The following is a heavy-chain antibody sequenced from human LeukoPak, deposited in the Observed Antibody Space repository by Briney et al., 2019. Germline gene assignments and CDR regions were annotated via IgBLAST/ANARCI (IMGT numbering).Heavy chain of an antibody. CDR2: IYTSGST. J-gene: IGHJ5*02. CDR3: ARVVPAAIQYNWFDP. D-gene: IGHD2-2*01. Sequence: SETLSLTCTVSGGSISSYYWSWIRQPPGKGLEWIGRIYTSGSTNYNPSLKSRVTMSVDTSKNQFSLKLSSVTAADTAVYYCARVVPAAIQYNWFDPWGQGTLVTVSS. V-gene: IGHV4-4*07. CDR1: GGSISSYY.